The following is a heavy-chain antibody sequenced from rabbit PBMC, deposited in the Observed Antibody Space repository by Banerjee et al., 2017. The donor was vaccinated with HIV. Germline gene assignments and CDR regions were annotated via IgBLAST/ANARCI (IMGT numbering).Heavy chain of an antibody. J-gene: IGHJ4*01. V-gene: IGHV1S40*01. CDR1: GVILVSRFS. CDR2: IYTGSSGST. CDR3: VRYEIDDADFNL. D-gene: IGHD2-1*01. Sequence: QSLTESGGDLVKPVAYLTLNCTASGVILVSRFSLCWVRQAPGKGLEWIACIYTGSSGSTYYANWAKGRFTISKTSSTTVTLQMTSLTAADTATYFCVRYEIDDADFNLWGQGTLVTVS.